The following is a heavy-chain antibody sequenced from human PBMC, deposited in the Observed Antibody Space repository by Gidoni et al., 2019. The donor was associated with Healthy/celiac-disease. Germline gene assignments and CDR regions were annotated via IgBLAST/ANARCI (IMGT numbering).Heavy chain of an antibody. V-gene: IGHV4-34*01. CDR3: ARGGIVVVPAAGDFDY. Sequence: QVQLQQWGAGLLKPSETLSLTCAVYGGSFSGYYWSWIRQPPGKGLEWIGEINHSGSTNYNPSLKSRVTISVETSKNQFSLKLSSVTAADTAVDYCARGGIVVVPAAGDFDYWGQGTLVTVSS. J-gene: IGHJ4*02. CDR1: GGSFSGYY. CDR2: INHSGST. D-gene: IGHD2-2*01.